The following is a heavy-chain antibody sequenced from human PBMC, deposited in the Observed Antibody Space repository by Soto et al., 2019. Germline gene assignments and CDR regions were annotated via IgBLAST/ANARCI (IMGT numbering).Heavy chain of an antibody. D-gene: IGHD2-15*01. CDR1: GYTFTNYD. CDR2: RNPHSGNT. J-gene: IGHJ4*02. CDR3: ATYCSGGSCYVY. Sequence: ASVKVSCKASGYTFTNYDINWVRQATGQGPEWMGWRNPHSGNTGYAQKFQGRITMTRDTSIRTAYMELNSLTSDDTAVYYCATYCSGGSCYVYWGQGTPVTVSS. V-gene: IGHV1-8*01.